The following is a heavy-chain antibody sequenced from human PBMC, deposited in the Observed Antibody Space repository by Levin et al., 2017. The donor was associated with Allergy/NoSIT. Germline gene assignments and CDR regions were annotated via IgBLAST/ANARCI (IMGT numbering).Heavy chain of an antibody. D-gene: IGHD3-22*01. CDR1: GYTFTSYG. Sequence: ASVKVSCKASGYTFTSYGISWVRQAPGQGLEWMGWISAYNGNTNYAQKLQGRVTMTTDTSTSTAYMELRSLRSDDTAVYYCAREVDYSMIVVVINGGMDVWGQGTTVTVSS. CDR3: AREVDYSMIVVVINGGMDV. CDR2: ISAYNGNT. V-gene: IGHV1-18*01. J-gene: IGHJ6*02.